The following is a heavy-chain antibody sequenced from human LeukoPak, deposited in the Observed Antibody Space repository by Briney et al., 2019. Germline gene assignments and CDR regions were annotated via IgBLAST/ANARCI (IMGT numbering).Heavy chain of an antibody. CDR2: IIPIFGTA. Sequence: SVKVSFKASGGTFSSYAISWVRQAPAQGLELMGGIIPIFGTANYAQKFQGRVTITADESTSTAYMELSSLRSEDTAVYYCARVGAPHAFDIWGQGTMVTVSS. CDR1: GGTFSSYA. V-gene: IGHV1-69*13. CDR3: ARVGAPHAFDI. J-gene: IGHJ3*02.